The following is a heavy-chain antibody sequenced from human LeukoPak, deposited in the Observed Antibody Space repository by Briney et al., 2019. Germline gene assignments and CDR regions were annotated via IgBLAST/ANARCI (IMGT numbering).Heavy chain of an antibody. V-gene: IGHV1-18*01. CDR3: LRDASGWFLGVQEFHF. J-gene: IGHJ4*02. Sequence: ASVQVSCKTSGYSFNTYGITWVRQAPGQGLEWMGWISGHSGDTQYARKFQGRATLTTDSSTNTAYMDLRALKSDDTAVYYCLRDASGWFLGVQEFHFWGQGTLVIVSS. D-gene: IGHD6-19*01. CDR2: ISGHSGDT. CDR1: GYSFNTYG.